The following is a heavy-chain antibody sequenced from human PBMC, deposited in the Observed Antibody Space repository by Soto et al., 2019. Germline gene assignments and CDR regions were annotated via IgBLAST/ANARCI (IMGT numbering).Heavy chain of an antibody. CDR1: GGTFGSDA. V-gene: IGHV1-69*06. CDR2: IIPIFGTT. D-gene: IGHD3-22*01. CDR3: ARDRTDSGYYTNWLDP. Sequence: SVKVSCKASGGTFGSDAITWVRQAPGQGLEWVGRIIPIFGTTNYAQNLQGRVTISADKSTLTSYMELHSLTSDDTALYYCARDRTDSGYYTNWLDPWGQGTQV. J-gene: IGHJ5*02.